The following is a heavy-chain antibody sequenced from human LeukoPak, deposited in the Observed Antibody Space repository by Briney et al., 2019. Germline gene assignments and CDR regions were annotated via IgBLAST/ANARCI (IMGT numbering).Heavy chain of an antibody. V-gene: IGHV4-4*07. CDR1: GGSISSYY. CDR2: IYTSGST. D-gene: IGHD3-22*01. Sequence: PSETLSLTCTVSGGSISSYYWSWIRQPAGKGLEWIGRIYTSGSTNYNPSLKSRVTMSVDTSKNQFSLKLSSVTAADTAVYYCASLSAHDSSGWELDYWGQGTLVTVSS. J-gene: IGHJ4*02. CDR3: ASLSAHDSSGWELDY.